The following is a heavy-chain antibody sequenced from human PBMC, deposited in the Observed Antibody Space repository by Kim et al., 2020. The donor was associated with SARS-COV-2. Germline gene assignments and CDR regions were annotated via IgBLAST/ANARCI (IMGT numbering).Heavy chain of an antibody. D-gene: IGHD3-22*01. V-gene: IGHV3-48*03. Sequence: GGSLRLSCAASGFTFSSYEINWVRQAPGKGLEWVSYISSSGSTIYYADSVKGRFTISRDNAKNSLYLQMNSLRAEDTAVYYCARGVGGIVVVLPEYYFDYWGQGTLVTVSS. J-gene: IGHJ4*02. CDR1: GFTFSSYE. CDR3: ARGVGGIVVVLPEYYFDY. CDR2: ISSSGSTI.